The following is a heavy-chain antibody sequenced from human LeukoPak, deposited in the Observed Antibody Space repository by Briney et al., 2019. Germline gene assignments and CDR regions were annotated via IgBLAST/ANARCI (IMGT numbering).Heavy chain of an antibody. CDR2: FFPMFGSS. CDR3: ATDGGIQLWLKYFDS. D-gene: IGHD5-18*01. Sequence: GASVKVSCKASGYTFTGYYMHWVRQAPGQGLEWMGGFFPMFGSSNYAQKFQGRVTMTADESTSTAYMELSSLRYEDTAVYYCATDGGIQLWLKYFDSWGQGTLVTVSS. CDR1: GYTFTGYY. J-gene: IGHJ4*02. V-gene: IGHV1-69*13.